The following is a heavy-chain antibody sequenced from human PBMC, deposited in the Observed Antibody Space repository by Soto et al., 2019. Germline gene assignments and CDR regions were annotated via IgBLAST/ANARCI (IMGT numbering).Heavy chain of an antibody. CDR2: IDGGGTT. Sequence: EVHLWESGGDLVQPGGSLRVSCVGSGYTFSSRAMSWVRQAPGKGLEWVSGIDGGGTTNYEDSLKGRCTISRDNSQDNLYLQMNSLRAEDTAVYYCATLLGFSSGGSWYSHVADYWGQGTLVTVSS. D-gene: IGHD2-8*02. J-gene: IGHJ4*02. CDR1: GYTFSSRA. CDR3: ATLLGFSSGGSWYSHVADY. V-gene: IGHV3-23*01.